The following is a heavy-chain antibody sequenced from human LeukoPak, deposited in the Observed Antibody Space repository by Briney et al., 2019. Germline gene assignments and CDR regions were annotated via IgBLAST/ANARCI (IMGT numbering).Heavy chain of an antibody. Sequence: SETLSLTCTVSGGSISSSSYYWGWIRQPPGKGLEWIGSIYYSGSTYYNPSLKSRVTISVDTSKNQFSLKLSSVTAADTAVYYCARGEPNHFDYWGQGTLVTVSS. J-gene: IGHJ4*02. CDR1: GGSISSSSYY. CDR3: ARGEPNHFDY. D-gene: IGHD1-26*01. CDR2: IYYSGST. V-gene: IGHV4-39*07.